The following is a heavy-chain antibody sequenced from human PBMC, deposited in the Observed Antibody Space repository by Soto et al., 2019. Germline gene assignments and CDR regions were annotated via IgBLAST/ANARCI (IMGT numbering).Heavy chain of an antibody. CDR3: VKDGNVYTCGWDAPRLDY. Sequence: GGSLRLSCAASGFTFSSYGMHWVRQAPGKGLEWVAVIWYDGSNKYYADSVKGRFTISRDNSKNTLWLQMNSLRADDTGVYYCVKDGNVYTCGWDAPRLDYWGQGT. V-gene: IGHV3-30*02. CDR1: GFTFSSYG. J-gene: IGHJ4*02. D-gene: IGHD6-19*01. CDR2: IWYDGSNK.